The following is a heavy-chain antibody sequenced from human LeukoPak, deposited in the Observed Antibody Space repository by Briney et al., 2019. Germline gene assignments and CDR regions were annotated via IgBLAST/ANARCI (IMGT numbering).Heavy chain of an antibody. D-gene: IGHD5-12*01. J-gene: IGHJ4*02. Sequence: GGSLRLSCAASGFTFSSYAMHWVRQAPGKGLEWVAVISYDGSNKYYADSVKGRFNISRDNSKNTLYLQMNSLRAEDTAVYYCARGSRWLRLGFDYWGQGTLVTVSS. V-gene: IGHV3-30-3*01. CDR3: ARGSRWLRLGFDY. CDR1: GFTFSSYA. CDR2: ISYDGSNK.